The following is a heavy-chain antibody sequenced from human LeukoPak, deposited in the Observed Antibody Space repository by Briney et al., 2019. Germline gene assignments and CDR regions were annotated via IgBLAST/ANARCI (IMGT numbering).Heavy chain of an antibody. V-gene: IGHV3-23*01. CDR3: AKEPSPGIAVAGTVYY. CDR1: GFTFGSYA. Sequence: PGGSLRLSCAASGFTFGSYAMSWVRQAPGKGLEWVSAISGSGGSTYYADSVKGRFTISRDNSKNTLYLQMNSLRAEDTAVYYCAKEPSPGIAVAGTVYYWGQGTLVTVSS. CDR2: ISGSGGST. J-gene: IGHJ4*02. D-gene: IGHD6-19*01.